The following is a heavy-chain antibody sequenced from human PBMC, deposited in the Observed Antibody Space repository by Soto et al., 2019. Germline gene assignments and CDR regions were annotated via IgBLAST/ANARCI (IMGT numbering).Heavy chain of an antibody. D-gene: IGHD2-15*01. J-gene: IGHJ4*02. CDR3: ARRYGGNSDY. CDR1: GYTFTSYY. V-gene: IGHV1-46*01. Sequence: ALVKVSCKASGYTFTSYYIHWVRQAPGQGLEWMGIIDPIVGRTGYAQKFQGRVTITADKSTSTAYMELSSLRSEDTAVYYCARRYGGNSDYWGQGTLVTVSS. CDR2: IDPIVGRT.